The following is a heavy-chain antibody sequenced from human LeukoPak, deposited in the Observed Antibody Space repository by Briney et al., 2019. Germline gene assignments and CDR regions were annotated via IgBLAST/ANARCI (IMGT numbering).Heavy chain of an antibody. V-gene: IGHV1-69*06. J-gene: IGHJ4*02. CDR1: GGTFSSYA. CDR2: IIPIFGTA. CDR3: ATTGYYDSSGYGMVDY. Sequence: ASVKVSCKASGGTFSSYAISWVRQAPGQGLEWMGGIIPIFGTANYAQKFQGRVTITADKSTSTAYMELSSLRSEDTAVYYCATTGYYDSSGYGMVDYWGQGTLVTVSS. D-gene: IGHD3-22*01.